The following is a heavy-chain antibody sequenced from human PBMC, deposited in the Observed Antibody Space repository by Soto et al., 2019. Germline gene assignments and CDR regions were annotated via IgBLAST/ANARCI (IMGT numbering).Heavy chain of an antibody. CDR1: GVTLSGYW. Sequence: GGSLRLSCAASGVTLSGYWMHWVRQAPGKGLVWVSRISQDGTRTNYADSVEGRFTISRDNARNTVYLQMNSLRAEDTAVYYCAGTKGRYCYGGSCYDDAFDIWGQGTMVTVSS. CDR2: ISQDGTRT. V-gene: IGHV3-74*01. CDR3: AGTKGRYCYGGSCYDDAFDI. D-gene: IGHD2-15*01. J-gene: IGHJ3*02.